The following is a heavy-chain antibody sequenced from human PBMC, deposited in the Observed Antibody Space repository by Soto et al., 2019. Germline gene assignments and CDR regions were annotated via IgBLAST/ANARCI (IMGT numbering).Heavy chain of an antibody. Sequence: SVKVSCKASGGTFSSYAISWVRQAPGQGLEWMGGIIPIFGTANYAQKFQGRVTITADKSTSTAYMELSSLRSEDTAVYYCASVYYDSSGYYHDYWGQGTLVTVSS. D-gene: IGHD3-22*01. CDR2: IIPIFGTA. J-gene: IGHJ4*02. CDR3: ASVYYDSSGYYHDY. CDR1: GGTFSSYA. V-gene: IGHV1-69*06.